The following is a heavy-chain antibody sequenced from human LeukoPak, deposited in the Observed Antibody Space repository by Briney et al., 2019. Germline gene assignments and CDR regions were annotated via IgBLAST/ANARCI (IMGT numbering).Heavy chain of an antibody. V-gene: IGHV4-59*01. D-gene: IGHD1-26*01. J-gene: IGHJ3*02. CDR1: GASISSYY. CDR2: IYYSGST. CDR3: AKGTSGNYWRNPFDI. Sequence: TSETLSLTCTVSGASISSYYWSWIRQPPGKGLEWIGYIYYSGSTNYNPSLKSRVTISVDTSKNQFSLNLSSVTAADTAVYYCAKGTSGNYWRNPFDIWSQGTIVTVSS.